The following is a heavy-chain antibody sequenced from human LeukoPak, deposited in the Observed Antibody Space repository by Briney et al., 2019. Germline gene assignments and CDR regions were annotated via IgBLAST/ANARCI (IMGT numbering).Heavy chain of an antibody. D-gene: IGHD6-13*01. CDR3: ASSSGVYSSSWYRAFDI. J-gene: IGHJ3*02. Sequence: SETLSLTCTVSGGSISGYYWSWIRQPAGKGLEWIGRIYTSGSTNYNPSLKSRVTMSVDTSKNQFSLKLSSVTAADTAVYYCASSSGVYSSSWYRAFDIWGQGTMVTVSS. CDR1: GGSISGYY. CDR2: IYTSGST. V-gene: IGHV4-4*07.